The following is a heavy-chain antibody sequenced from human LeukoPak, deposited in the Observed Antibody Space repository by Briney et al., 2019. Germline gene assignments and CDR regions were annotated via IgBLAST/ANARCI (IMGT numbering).Heavy chain of an antibody. CDR1: GFTFSSYS. J-gene: IGHJ3*02. CDR2: ISSGSTYI. V-gene: IGHV3-21*01. D-gene: IGHD6-19*01. CDR3: ARKGIAVAGASDAFDI. Sequence: TGGSLRLSCAASGFTFSSYSMNWVRQAPGKGLEWVSSISSGSTYIYYADSVKGRFTISRDNAKNSLYLQMNSLRAEDTAVYYCARKGIAVAGASDAFDIWGQGTMVTVSS.